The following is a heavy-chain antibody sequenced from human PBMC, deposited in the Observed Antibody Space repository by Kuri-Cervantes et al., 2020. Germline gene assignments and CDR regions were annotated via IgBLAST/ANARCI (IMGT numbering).Heavy chain of an antibody. CDR2: IYTSGST. V-gene: IGHV4-4*07. Sequence: GSLRLSCTVSGGSISSYYWSWIRQPAGKGLEWIGRIYTSGSTNYNPSLKSRVTMSVDTSKNQFSLKLSPVTAADTAVYYCARGAGDSRGTDFDYWGQGTLVTVSS. D-gene: IGHD1-14*01. CDR1: GGSISSYY. J-gene: IGHJ4*02. CDR3: ARGAGDSRGTDFDY.